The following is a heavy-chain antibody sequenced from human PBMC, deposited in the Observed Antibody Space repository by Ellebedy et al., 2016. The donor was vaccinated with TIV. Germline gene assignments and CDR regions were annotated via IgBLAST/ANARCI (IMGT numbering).Heavy chain of an antibody. CDR2: IHIGSGST. J-gene: IGHJ6*02. Sequence: AASVKVSCKASGYSFTTFTIHWVRQAPGQRLEWMGWIHIGSGSTKYSERLQDRLTVIGDTSASTCYMELSSLRSEDTAVYYCARDFNWGMDVWGQGTTVTVSS. V-gene: IGHV1-3*04. CDR1: GYSFTTFT. D-gene: IGHD5-24*01. CDR3: ARDFNWGMDV.